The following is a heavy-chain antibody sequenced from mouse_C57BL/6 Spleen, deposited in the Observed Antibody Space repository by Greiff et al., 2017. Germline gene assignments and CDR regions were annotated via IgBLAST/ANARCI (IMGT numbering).Heavy chain of an antibody. CDR2: ILPGSGST. CDR1: GYTFTGYW. CDR3: AREEVALRAFAY. V-gene: IGHV1-9*01. J-gene: IGHJ3*01. D-gene: IGHD3-1*01. Sequence: QVQLQQPGAELTKPGASVKLSCKATGYTFTGYWIEWVKQRPGHGLEWIGEILPGSGSTNYNEKFKGKATLTADTSSNTAYMQLSSLTTEDSAIYYCAREEVALRAFAYWGQGTLVTVAA.